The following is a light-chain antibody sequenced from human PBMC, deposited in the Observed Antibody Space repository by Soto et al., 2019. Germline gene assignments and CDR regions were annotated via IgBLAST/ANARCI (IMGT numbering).Light chain of an antibody. J-gene: IGKJ5*01. CDR2: AAT. CDR1: QGVSSS. V-gene: IGKV1-9*01. CDR3: QQLHSYPFT. Sequence: DIRMTHSPFSMSVYVLYRGTIICLASQGVSSSLAWYHQQPGKAHKLVIYAATALQSWVPSRFSGSGSGTDFTLTINSLQPEDFATYYCQQLHSYPFTFGQGTRLEIK.